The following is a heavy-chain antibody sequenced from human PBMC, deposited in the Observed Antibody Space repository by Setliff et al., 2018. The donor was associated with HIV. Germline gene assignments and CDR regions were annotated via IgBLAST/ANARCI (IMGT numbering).Heavy chain of an antibody. CDR1: GFTFSDYY. CDR2: ISSSSSRYT. D-gene: IGHD2-2*01. CDR3: AKEDQRVTSVDY. J-gene: IGHJ4*02. V-gene: IGHV3-11*06. Sequence: GGSLRLSCAASGFTFSDYYMSWIRQAPGKGLEWVSSISSSSSRYTNYADSVKGRFTISRDNAKNSLYLQMNSLRAEDTAVYYCAKEDQRVTSVDYWGQGTPVTVSS.